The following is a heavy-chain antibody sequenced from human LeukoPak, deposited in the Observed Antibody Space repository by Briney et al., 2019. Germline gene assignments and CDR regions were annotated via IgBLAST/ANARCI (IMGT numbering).Heavy chain of an antibody. CDR3: AKVRNCYGDCYYFDY. CDR1: GFTFSSYA. V-gene: IGHV3-23*01. D-gene: IGHD2-2*01. CDR2: IRGSGDST. Sequence: GGSLRLSCAASGFTFSSYAMSWVRQVPGKGLEWVSGIRGSGDSTYYVDSVKGRFTISRDNSKNTLYLQMNSLRAEDTAVYYCAKVRNCYGDCYYFDYWGQGTLVTVSS. J-gene: IGHJ4*02.